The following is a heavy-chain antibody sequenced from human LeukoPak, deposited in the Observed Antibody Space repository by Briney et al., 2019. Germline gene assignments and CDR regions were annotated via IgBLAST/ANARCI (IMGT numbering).Heavy chain of an antibody. Sequence: GGSLRLSCAASGFTFSNAWMSWVRQAPGKGLEWVGRIKSKTDGGTTDYAAPVKGRSTISRDDSKNTLYLQMNSLKTEDTAVYYCTTVVPGYYDSSGYYFTYWGQGTLVTVSS. CDR2: IKSKTDGGTT. CDR1: GFTFSNAW. D-gene: IGHD3-22*01. J-gene: IGHJ4*02. CDR3: TTVVPGYYDSSGYYFTY. V-gene: IGHV3-15*01.